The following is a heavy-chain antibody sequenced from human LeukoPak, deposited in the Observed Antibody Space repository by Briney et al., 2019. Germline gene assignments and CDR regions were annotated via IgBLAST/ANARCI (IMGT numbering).Heavy chain of an antibody. D-gene: IGHD3-3*01. CDR1: GYTFTGYY. V-gene: IGHV1-2*02. CDR2: IHPSSGGT. CDR3: ARLTYYDFWSGYNYAFDI. Sequence: ETSVKVSCKASGYTFTGYYMHWVRQAPGQGLEWMGWIHPSSGGTNYAQKFQGRVTMTRDTSISTAYMELSRLRSDDTAVYYCARLTYYDFWSGYNYAFDIWGQGTMVTVSS. J-gene: IGHJ3*02.